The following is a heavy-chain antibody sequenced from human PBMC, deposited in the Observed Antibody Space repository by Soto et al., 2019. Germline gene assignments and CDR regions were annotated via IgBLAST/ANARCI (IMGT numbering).Heavy chain of an antibody. CDR3: ARWGLSSSWYYFDY. Sequence: PSETLSLTCTVSGGSISSGGYYWSWIRQHPGKGLEWIGYIYYSGSTYYNPSLKSRVTISVDTSKNQFSLRLSSVTAADTAVYYCARWGLSSSWYYFDYWGQGTLVTSP. CDR1: GGSISSGGYY. J-gene: IGHJ4*02. D-gene: IGHD6-13*01. CDR2: IYYSGST. V-gene: IGHV4-31*03.